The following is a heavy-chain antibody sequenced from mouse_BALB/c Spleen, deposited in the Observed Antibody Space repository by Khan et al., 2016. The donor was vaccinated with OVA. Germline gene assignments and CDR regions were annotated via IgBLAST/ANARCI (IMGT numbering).Heavy chain of an antibody. V-gene: IGHV9-3-1*01. D-gene: IGHD2-10*02. Sequence: QIQLVQSGPELKKPGETVKISCKASGYTLTDYGMNWVKQAPGKGLKWMGWINTYTGEATYADDFKGRFAFSLETSASTAYLQINNLKTEDTATYFCSRSYGNYLFAYWGQGTLVTVSA. CDR3: SRSYGNYLFAY. CDR1: GYTLTDYG. CDR2: INTYTGEA. J-gene: IGHJ3*01.